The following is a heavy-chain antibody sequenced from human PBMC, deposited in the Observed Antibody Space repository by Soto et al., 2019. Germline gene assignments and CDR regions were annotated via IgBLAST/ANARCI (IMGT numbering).Heavy chain of an antibody. D-gene: IGHD5-12*01. J-gene: IGHJ4*02. CDR2: IYSGGTT. CDR1: GFTVSSTNY. V-gene: IGHV3-53*01. Sequence: EVQLVESGGGLIQPGGSLRLSCVVSGFTVSSTNYMSWVRQAPGKGLECVSVIYSGGTTFYAASVKGRFTISRDNSKNSLYLQMNSLRAEDTAVYYCHGYGYWGQGTLVTVSS. CDR3: HGYGY.